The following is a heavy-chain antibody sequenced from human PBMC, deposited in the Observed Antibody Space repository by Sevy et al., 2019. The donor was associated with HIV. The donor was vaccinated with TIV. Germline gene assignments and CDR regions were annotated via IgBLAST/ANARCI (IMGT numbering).Heavy chain of an antibody. V-gene: IGHV3-48*03. CDR2: ITSSGSNI. J-gene: IGHJ4*02. D-gene: IGHD2-21*01. CDR3: TRDLPPSPTIVPHFDY. Sequence: GGSLRLSCAASGFSFSSYEMNWVRQAPGKGLEWVSSITSSGSNIYYTDSVKGRFTISRDNAKNSLYLQMNSLRAEDTALYYCTRDLPPSPTIVPHFDYWGQGTLVTVSS. CDR1: GFSFSSYE.